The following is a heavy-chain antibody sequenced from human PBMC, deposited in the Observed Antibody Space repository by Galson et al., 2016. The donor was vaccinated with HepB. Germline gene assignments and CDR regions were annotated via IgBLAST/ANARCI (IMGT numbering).Heavy chain of an antibody. CDR1: GFIFSNYA. Sequence: SLRLSCAASGFIFSNYAMSWVRQAPGKGLEWVSGISDSAGSTYFADSVKGRFTISRDNSKNTLYLQMNSLRVEDTAVYYCAKGTTLQVHFGYFDHWGQGILVTVS. D-gene: IGHD1/OR15-1a*01. CDR2: ISDSAGST. CDR3: AKGTTLQVHFGYFDH. V-gene: IGHV3-23*01. J-gene: IGHJ4*02.